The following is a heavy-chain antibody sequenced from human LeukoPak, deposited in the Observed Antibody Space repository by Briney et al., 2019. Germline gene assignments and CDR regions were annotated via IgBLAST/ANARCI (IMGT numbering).Heavy chain of an antibody. V-gene: IGHV3-74*01. CDR2: ISTDGSST. CDR3: ARRTVAGSLDY. J-gene: IGHJ4*02. CDR1: GFTFNNYW. D-gene: IGHD6-19*01. Sequence: GSLRLSCAASGFTFNNYWMHWVRRAPGKGLVWVSRISTDGSSTSYADSVEGRFTISRDNAKNTLYPQMNSLRTEDTAVYYCARRTVAGSLDYWGQGSLVTVSS.